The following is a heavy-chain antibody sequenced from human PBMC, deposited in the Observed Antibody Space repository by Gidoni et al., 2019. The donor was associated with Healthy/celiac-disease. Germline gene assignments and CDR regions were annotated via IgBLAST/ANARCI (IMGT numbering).Heavy chain of an antibody. J-gene: IGHJ4*02. Sequence: QVQLVQSGAEVKKPGSSVKVSCKASGGTFSSYAISWVRQAPGQGLEWMGGIIPIFGTANYAQKFQGRVTITADESTSTAYMELSSLRSEDTAVYYCARGGRATYYDFWSGVPPPRAFDYWGQGTLVTVSS. V-gene: IGHV1-69*01. D-gene: IGHD3-3*01. CDR3: ARGGRATYYDFWSGVPPPRAFDY. CDR2: IIPIFGTA. CDR1: GGTFSSYA.